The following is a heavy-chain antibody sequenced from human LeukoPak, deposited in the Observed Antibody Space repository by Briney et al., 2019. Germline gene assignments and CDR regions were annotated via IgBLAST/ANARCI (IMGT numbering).Heavy chain of an antibody. J-gene: IGHJ4*02. Sequence: GGSLRLSCAASGFPFTNYWMIWVRQAPGKRPEWVGNINQDGSETNYVDSVRGRFSMSRDNAKTSLYLQMNSLRAEDTAVYYCATDRKVGAGVPRFDYWGQGALVTVPS. V-gene: IGHV3-7*01. D-gene: IGHD1-26*01. CDR1: GFPFTNYW. CDR3: ATDRKVGAGVPRFDY. CDR2: INQDGSET.